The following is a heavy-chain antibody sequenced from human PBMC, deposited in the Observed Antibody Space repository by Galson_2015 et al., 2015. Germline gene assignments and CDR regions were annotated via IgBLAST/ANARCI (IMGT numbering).Heavy chain of an antibody. Sequence: SVKVSCKASGGTFSSYAISWVRQAPGQGLEWMGGIIPIFGTANYAQKFQGRVTITADESTSTAYMELSSLRSEDTAVYYCARLMEPETDFDYWGQGTPVTVSS. CDR1: GGTFSSYA. D-gene: IGHD1-1*01. CDR3: ARLMEPETDFDY. CDR2: IIPIFGTA. J-gene: IGHJ4*02. V-gene: IGHV1-69*13.